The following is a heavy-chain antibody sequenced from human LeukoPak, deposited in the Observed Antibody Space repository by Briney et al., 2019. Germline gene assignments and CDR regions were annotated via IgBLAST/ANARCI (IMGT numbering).Heavy chain of an antibody. D-gene: IGHD6-19*01. CDR1: GFTFSSSW. V-gene: IGHV3-7*05. CDR3: ARDPLYSSGA. J-gene: IGHJ5*02. CDR2: IRADGGVR. Sequence: GGSLRLSCAASGFTFSSSWMSWVRQAPGKGLEWVANIRADGGVRNYVDSVKGRFTISRDNAKNSLYLQMNSLRAEDTAVYYCARDPLYSSGAWGQGTLVTVSS.